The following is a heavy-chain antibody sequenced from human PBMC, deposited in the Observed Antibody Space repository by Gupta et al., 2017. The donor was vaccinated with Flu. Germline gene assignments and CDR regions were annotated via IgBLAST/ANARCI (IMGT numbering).Heavy chain of an antibody. D-gene: IGHD3-22*01. CDR1: GFTFSSYW. CDR2: IKQDGSEK. Sequence: GESGGSLVQPGGSLRLSCAASGFTFSSYWMSWVRQAPGKGLEWVANIKQDGSEKYYVDSVKGRFTISRDNAKNSLYLQMNSLRAEDTAVYYCARDSSNDYDSSGLFLDWGQGTLVTVSS. CDR3: ARDSSNDYDSSGLFLD. J-gene: IGHJ4*02. V-gene: IGHV3-7*04.